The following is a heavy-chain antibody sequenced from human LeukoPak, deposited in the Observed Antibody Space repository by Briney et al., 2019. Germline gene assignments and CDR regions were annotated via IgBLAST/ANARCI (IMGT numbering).Heavy chain of an antibody. CDR3: ASDYDYVWGKGTFDY. J-gene: IGHJ4*02. Sequence: GWSLRLSCAASGFTFSSYAMHWVRQAPATGLEGVAVISYDGSNKYYADSVKGRFTISRDNSKNTLYLQMNSLRAEDTAVYYCASDYDYVWGKGTFDYWGQGTLVTVSS. CDR2: ISYDGSNK. CDR1: GFTFSSYA. D-gene: IGHD3-16*01. V-gene: IGHV3-30-3*01.